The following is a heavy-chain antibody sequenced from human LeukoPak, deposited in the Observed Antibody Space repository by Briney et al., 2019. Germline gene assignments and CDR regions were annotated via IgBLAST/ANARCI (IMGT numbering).Heavy chain of an antibody. CDR2: INPNSGGT. J-gene: IGHJ3*02. CDR1: GYTFTGYY. D-gene: IGHD3-3*01. CDR3: ARDHGDDAFDI. Sequence: ASVKVSCKASGYTFTGYYMHWVRQAPGQGLEWMGWINPNSGGTNYAQKFQGRVTMTRDTSISTAYMELRSVRSDDTAVYYCARDHGDDAFDIWGPGTMVTVSS. V-gene: IGHV1-2*02.